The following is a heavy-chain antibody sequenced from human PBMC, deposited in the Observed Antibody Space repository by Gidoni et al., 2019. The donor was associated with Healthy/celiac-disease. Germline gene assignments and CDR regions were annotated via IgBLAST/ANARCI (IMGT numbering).Heavy chain of an antibody. J-gene: IGHJ3*02. CDR2: IWYDGSNK. V-gene: IGHV3-33*01. Sequence: QVQLVESGGGVVQPGRSLRLSCAASGFTFSSYGMRWVRQAPGKGLEWVAVIWYDGSNKYYADSVKGRFTISRDNSKNTLYLQMNSLRAEDTAVYYCARHPTMITFGGVIVIRDDAFDIWGQGTMVTVSS. CDR1: GFTFSSYG. CDR3: ARHPTMITFGGVIVIRDDAFDI. D-gene: IGHD3-16*02.